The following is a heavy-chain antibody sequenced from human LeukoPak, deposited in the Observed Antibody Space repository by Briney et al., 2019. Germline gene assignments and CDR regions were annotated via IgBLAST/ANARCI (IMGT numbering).Heavy chain of an antibody. CDR1: GGSFSGYY. CDR2: IYSGGST. D-gene: IGHD2-15*01. CDR3: AREIDSRGLYYFDY. J-gene: IGHJ4*02. V-gene: IGHV3-53*01. Sequence: ETLSLTCAVYGGSFSGYYWSWIRQPPGKGLEWVSVIYSGGSTYYADSVKGRFTISRDNSKNTLYLQMNSLRAEDTAVYYCAREIDSRGLYYFDYWGQGTLVTVSS.